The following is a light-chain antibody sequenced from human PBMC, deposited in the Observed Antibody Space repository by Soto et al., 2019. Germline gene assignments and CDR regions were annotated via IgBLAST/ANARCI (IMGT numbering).Light chain of an antibody. CDR3: SSYTSSSTLEV. CDR1: SSEGGGYNY. V-gene: IGLV2-14*01. Sequence: QSVLTPPASVSGSPGQSITISCTGTSSEGGGYNYVSWYQQHPGKAPKLMIYDVSNRPSGVSNRFSGSKSGNTASLTISGLQAEDEADYYCSSYTSSSTLEVFGTGTKVTVL. CDR2: DVS. J-gene: IGLJ1*01.